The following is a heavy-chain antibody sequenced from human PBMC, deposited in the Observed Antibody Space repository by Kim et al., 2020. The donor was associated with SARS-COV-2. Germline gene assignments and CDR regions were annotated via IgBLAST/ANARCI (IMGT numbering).Heavy chain of an antibody. D-gene: IGHD6-13*01. CDR2: ISSSSSTI. CDR3: AREGSSSWYRGRGYYYGMDV. J-gene: IGHJ6*02. V-gene: IGHV3-48*02. Sequence: GGSLRLSCAASGFTFSSYSMNWVRQAPGKGLEWVSYISSSSSTIYYADSVKGRFTISRDNAKNSLYLQMNSLRDEDTAVYYCAREGSSSWYRGRGYYYGMDVWGQGTTVTVSS. CDR1: GFTFSSYS.